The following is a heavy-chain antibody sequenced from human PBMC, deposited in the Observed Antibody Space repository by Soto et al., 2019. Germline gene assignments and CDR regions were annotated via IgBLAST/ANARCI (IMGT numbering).Heavy chain of an antibody. Sequence: PSETLSLTCSVSGGSVSSGDYYWSWIRQHPGKGLEWIGHFYYSGSTYHNPSLKSRVTISADTSKNQFSLKLSSVTAADTAVYYCARRYGGNFDYWGQGTLVTVSS. V-gene: IGHV4-31*03. CDR3: ARRYGGNFDY. CDR1: GGSVSSGDYY. D-gene: IGHD1-26*01. CDR2: FYYSGST. J-gene: IGHJ4*02.